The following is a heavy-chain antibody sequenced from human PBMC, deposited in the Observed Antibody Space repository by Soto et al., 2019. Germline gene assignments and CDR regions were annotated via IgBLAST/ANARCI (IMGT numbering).Heavy chain of an antibody. CDR3: ARGFTFITGTDY. V-gene: IGHV1-8*01. CDR1: GYTFTSYD. J-gene: IGHJ4*02. D-gene: IGHD1-20*01. CDR2: MNPNSGNT. Sequence: ASVKVSCKASGYTFTSYDINWVRQATGQGLEWMGWMNPNSGNTGYAQKFQGRVTMTRNTSISTAYMELSSLRSEDTAVYYCARGFTFITGTDYWGQGTLVTVSS.